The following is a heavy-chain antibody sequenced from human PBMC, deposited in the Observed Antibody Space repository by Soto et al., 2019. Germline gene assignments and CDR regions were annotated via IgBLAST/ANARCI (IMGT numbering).Heavy chain of an antibody. J-gene: IGHJ4*02. CDR1: GGTFSSYA. V-gene: IGHV1-69*13. CDR3: ATAPAYYGSSGRFGY. CDR2: IIPIFGTA. Sequence: SVKVSCKASGGTFSSYAISWVRQAPGQGLEWMGGIIPIFGTANYAQKFQGRVTITADESTSTAYMELSSLRSEDTAVYYCATAPAYYGSSGRFGYWGQGTLVTVSS. D-gene: IGHD3-22*01.